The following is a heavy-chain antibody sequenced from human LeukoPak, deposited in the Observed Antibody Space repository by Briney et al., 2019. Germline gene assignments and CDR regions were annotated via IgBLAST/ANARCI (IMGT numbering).Heavy chain of an antibody. CDR3: ARHTSKRSPFDY. Sequence: PSETLSLTCTVSGGSISSYYWSWIRQPPGKGLEWIGYIYYSGSTNYNPSLKSRVTISVDTSKNQFSLKLSSVTAADTAVYYCARHTSKRSPFDYRGQGTLVTVSS. CDR1: GGSISSYY. J-gene: IGHJ4*02. CDR2: IYYSGST. V-gene: IGHV4-59*08.